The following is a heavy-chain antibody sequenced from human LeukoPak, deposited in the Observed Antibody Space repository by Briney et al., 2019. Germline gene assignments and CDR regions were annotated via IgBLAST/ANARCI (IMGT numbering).Heavy chain of an antibody. CDR3: ARDSSIAVAGMGFDY. J-gene: IGHJ4*02. D-gene: IGHD6-19*01. CDR2: ISSSSSYI. Sequence: GGSLRLSCAASGFTFSSYSMNWVRQAPGKGLEWVSSISSSSSYIYYADSVKGRFTISRDNAKNSLYLQMNSLRAEDTAVYYCARDSSIAVAGMGFDYWGQGTLVTVSS. V-gene: IGHV3-21*01. CDR1: GFTFSSYS.